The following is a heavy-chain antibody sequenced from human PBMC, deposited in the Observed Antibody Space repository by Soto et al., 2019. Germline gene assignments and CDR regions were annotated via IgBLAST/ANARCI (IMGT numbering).Heavy chain of an antibody. CDR1: GGSISSYY. V-gene: IGHV4-59*01. Sequence: QVQLQESGPGLVKPSETLSLTCTVSGGSISSYYWSWIRQPPGKGLEWIGYIYYSGSTNYNPSLKSRVTISVVTYKNQFPLKLSSVSAADTAVYYCARSEKGYCSSTSCPSPWFDPWGQGTLVTVSS. CDR3: ARSEKGYCSSTSCPSPWFDP. CDR2: IYYSGST. D-gene: IGHD2-2*01. J-gene: IGHJ5*02.